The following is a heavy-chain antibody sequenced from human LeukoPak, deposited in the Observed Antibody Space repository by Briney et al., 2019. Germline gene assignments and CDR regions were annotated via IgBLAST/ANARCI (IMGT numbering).Heavy chain of an antibody. J-gene: IGHJ3*02. CDR3: AGDRRSLDYCSGGSCYYDAFDI. V-gene: IGHV4-59*01. D-gene: IGHD2-15*01. Sequence: SETLSLTCTVSGGSISSYYWSWIRQPPGKGLEWIGYIYYSGSTNYNPSLKSQVTISVDTSKNQFSLKLSSVTAADTAVYYCAGDRRSLDYCSGGSCYYDAFDIWGQGTMVTVSS. CDR2: IYYSGST. CDR1: GGSISSYY.